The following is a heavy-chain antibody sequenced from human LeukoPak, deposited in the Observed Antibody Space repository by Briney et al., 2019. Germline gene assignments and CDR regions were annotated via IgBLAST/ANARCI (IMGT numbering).Heavy chain of an antibody. CDR3: ASCIAAAGSTVGYYYYMDV. D-gene: IGHD6-13*01. CDR2: IIPIFGTA. V-gene: IGHV1-69*13. J-gene: IGHJ6*03. CDR1: GGTFSSYA. Sequence: SVKVSCKASGGTFSSYAISWVRQAPGQGLEWMRVIIPIFGTANYAQKFQGRVTITADESTSTAYMELSSLRSEDTAVYYCASCIAAAGSTVGYYYYMDVWGKGTTVTVSS.